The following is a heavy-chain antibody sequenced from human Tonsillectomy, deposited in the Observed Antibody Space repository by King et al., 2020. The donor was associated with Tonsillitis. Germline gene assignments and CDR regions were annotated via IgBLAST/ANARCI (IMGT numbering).Heavy chain of an antibody. D-gene: IGHD2-2*01. Sequence: VQLVESGGGVVQPGRSLRLSCAASGFTFSSYGMHLVPQAPGKGLEWVAVISYDGSNKYYEDSLKGRITISRDNSNNTLYLLMNSLRAEDTAVYYCATSMGNCSSTSCQGRTPTHYYYYMDVWGKGTTVTVSS. CDR1: GFTFSSYG. V-gene: IGHV3-30*03. CDR2: ISYDGSNK. CDR3: ATSMGNCSSTSCQGRTPTHYYYYMDV. J-gene: IGHJ6*03.